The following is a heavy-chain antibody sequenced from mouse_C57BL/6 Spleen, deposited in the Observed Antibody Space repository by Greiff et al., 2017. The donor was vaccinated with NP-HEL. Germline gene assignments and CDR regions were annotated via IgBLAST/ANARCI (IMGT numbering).Heavy chain of an antibody. CDR1: GFTFSSYA. CDR2: ISDGGSYT. V-gene: IGHV5-4*01. Sequence: DVKLVESGGGLVKPGGSLKLSCAASGFTFSSYALSWVRQTPEKRLEWVATISDGGSYTYYPDNVKGRFTISRDNAKNNLYLQMSHLKSEDTAMYYCARDPINYYGSSYWYFDVWGTGTTVTVSS. CDR3: ARDPINYYGSSYWYFDV. J-gene: IGHJ1*03. D-gene: IGHD1-1*01.